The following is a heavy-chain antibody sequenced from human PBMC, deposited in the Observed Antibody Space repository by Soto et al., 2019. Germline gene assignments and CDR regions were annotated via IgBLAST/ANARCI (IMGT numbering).Heavy chain of an antibody. V-gene: IGHV4-61*01. CDR3: ASPYYDLLTGYPIYGLDV. CDR1: GGSVSSGSYY. Sequence: PSETLSLTCTVSGGSVSSGSYYWNWIRQPPGKGLEWIGHIYYSGNTNYNPSLMSRVTISVDTSKNQFSLKLSSVTVADTALYYCASPYYDLLTGYPIYGLDVWGQGTTVTVSS. J-gene: IGHJ6*02. D-gene: IGHD3-9*01. CDR2: IYYSGNT.